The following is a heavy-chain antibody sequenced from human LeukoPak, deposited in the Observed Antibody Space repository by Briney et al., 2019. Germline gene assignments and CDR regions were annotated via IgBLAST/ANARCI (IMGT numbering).Heavy chain of an antibody. V-gene: IGHV3-7*01. CDR3: ARERDGRFFDY. J-gene: IGHJ4*02. CDR1: GLTFRSFW. D-gene: IGHD5-24*01. CDR2: INQEGSEK. Sequence: PGGSLRLSCAVSGLTFRSFWMSWVRQAPGKGLEWVANINQEGSEKYFVDSVKGRFTISRDNAQNSLHLQMNTPTAEDTAVYYCARERDGRFFDYWGQGTLVTVYS.